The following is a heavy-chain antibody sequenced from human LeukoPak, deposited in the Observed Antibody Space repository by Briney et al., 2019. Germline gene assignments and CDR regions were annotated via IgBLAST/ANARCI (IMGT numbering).Heavy chain of an antibody. CDR3: AKNAFYYDTSRLAFDI. Sequence: PGGSLRLSCAASGFTFSSYAMSWVRQAPGKGLEWVSSITGSGGSTYYADSVKGRFTISRDNSRTTLYLQMMSLRAEDTAVYFCAKNAFYYDTSRLAFDIWGHGTMVTVSS. CDR2: ITGSGGST. J-gene: IGHJ3*02. V-gene: IGHV3-23*01. CDR1: GFTFSSYA. D-gene: IGHD3-22*01.